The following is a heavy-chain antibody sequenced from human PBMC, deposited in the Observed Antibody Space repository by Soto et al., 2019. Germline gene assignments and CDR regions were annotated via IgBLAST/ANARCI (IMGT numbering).Heavy chain of an antibody. CDR2: INHSGST. CDR3: ARMPKRSGRRLKAWWLPTNDY. CDR1: GGSFSGYY. Sequence: PSETLSLTCAVYGGSFSGYYWSWIRQPPGKGLEWIGEINHSGSTNYNPSLKSRVTISVDTSKNQFSLKLSSVTAADTAVYYCARMPKRSGRRLKAWWLPTNDYWGQGTLVTVSS. V-gene: IGHV4-34*01. D-gene: IGHD2-15*01. J-gene: IGHJ4*02.